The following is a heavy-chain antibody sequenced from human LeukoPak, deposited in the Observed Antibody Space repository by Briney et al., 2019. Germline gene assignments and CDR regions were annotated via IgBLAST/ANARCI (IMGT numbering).Heavy chain of an antibody. CDR2: ISPSGSSI. D-gene: IGHD4-17*01. CDR1: GLTFSDYY. J-gene: IGHJ3*02. CDR3: AKDLSDYGDETYFDI. V-gene: IGHV3-11*01. Sequence: PGGSLRLSCTVSGLTFSDYYMSWTRQAPGKGPELVSYISPSGSSIFYVDSVKGRFTISRDNAKNSLYLQMNSLRAEDTAVYYCAKDLSDYGDETYFDIWGQGTMVTVSS.